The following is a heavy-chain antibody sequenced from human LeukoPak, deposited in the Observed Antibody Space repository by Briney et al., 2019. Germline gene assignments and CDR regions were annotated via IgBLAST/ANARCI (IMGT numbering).Heavy chain of an antibody. CDR3: AREEATGGGDCYDY. Sequence: GGSLRLSCAASGFTFDSYEFNWVRQAPGKGLEWVSYISRSGDAIYYAPSVRGRFTMSRDNAKSSLFLQMNSLRAEDTAVYYCAREEATGGGDCYDYWGQGTLVTVSS. CDR1: GFTFDSYE. J-gene: IGHJ4*02. CDR2: ISRSGDAI. D-gene: IGHD2-8*02. V-gene: IGHV3-48*03.